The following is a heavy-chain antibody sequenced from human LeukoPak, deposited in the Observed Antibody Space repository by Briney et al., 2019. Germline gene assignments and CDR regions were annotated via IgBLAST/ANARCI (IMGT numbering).Heavy chain of an antibody. CDR2: ISAYKGNT. CDR1: GYTFTSYG. V-gene: IGHV1-18*01. CDR3: ARARRLPNWFDP. Sequence: SVKVSCKASGYTFTSYGISWVRQAPGQGLEWMGWISAYKGNTNYAQKLQGRVTMTTDTSTSTAYMELRSLRSDDTAVYYCARARRLPNWFDPWGQGTLVTVSS. D-gene: IGHD4-11*01. J-gene: IGHJ5*02.